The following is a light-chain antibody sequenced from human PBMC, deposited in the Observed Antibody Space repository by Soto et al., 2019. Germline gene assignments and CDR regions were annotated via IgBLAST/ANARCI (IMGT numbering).Light chain of an antibody. J-gene: IGKJ1*01. CDR3: KQSYSDAWT. Sequence: DIQLTQSPSSLSASVGDRVSITCRASQRISNNLKWYQQRPGKAPTLLIYAASSLQGGVPSRFSGSGSGTDFTPTISSLQPEDCATYDCKQSYSDAWTFGPGTKVEIK. V-gene: IGKV1-39*01. CDR1: QRISNN. CDR2: AAS.